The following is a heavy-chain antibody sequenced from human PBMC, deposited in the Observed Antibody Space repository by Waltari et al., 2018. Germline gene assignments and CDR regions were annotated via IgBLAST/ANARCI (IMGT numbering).Heavy chain of an antibody. J-gene: IGHJ4*02. CDR1: GFSFSNYW. D-gene: IGHD3-9*01. V-gene: IGHV3-7*01. CDR2: IKEDGSLK. CDR3: AREDKFDSSDY. Sequence: EVQLVESGGGWIQPGGSLRLSCLPSGFSFSNYWMGWFRQVPGKGLEWVANIKEDGSLKKYVDTVKGRFSISRDNAKNSVYLQMDSLRAEDTALYYCAREDKFDSSDYWGQGILVSVSP.